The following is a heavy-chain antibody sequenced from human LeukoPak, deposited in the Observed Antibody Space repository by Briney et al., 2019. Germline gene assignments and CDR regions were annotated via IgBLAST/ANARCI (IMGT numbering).Heavy chain of an antibody. Sequence: ASVKVSCKASGYTFTTYGISWVRQAPGQELEWVGWISAYNGNTNYAQKLQGRVTMTTDTSTRTAYMELRSLRSDDTAAYYCARDGTTAAPHYWGQGTLVTVSS. CDR2: ISAYNGNT. J-gene: IGHJ4*02. D-gene: IGHD4-17*01. CDR3: ARDGTTAAPHY. CDR1: GYTFTTYG. V-gene: IGHV1-18*01.